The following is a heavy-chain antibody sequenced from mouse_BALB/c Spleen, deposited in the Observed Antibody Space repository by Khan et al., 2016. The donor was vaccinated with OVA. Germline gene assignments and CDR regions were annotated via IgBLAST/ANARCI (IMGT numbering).Heavy chain of an antibody. D-gene: IGHD1-1*01. Sequence: EVQLQESGPGLVKPSQSLSLTCTVTGYSITSDYAWNWIRQFPGNKLEWMGYISYSGRTSYNPSLKSRISITRDKYKNLSFLQLNSVTTEYTATYYDARSWTITTVVATDFDYWGQGTTLTVSS. CDR3: ARSWTITTVVATDFDY. CDR2: ISYSGRT. CDR1: GYSITSDYA. V-gene: IGHV3-2*02. J-gene: IGHJ2*01.